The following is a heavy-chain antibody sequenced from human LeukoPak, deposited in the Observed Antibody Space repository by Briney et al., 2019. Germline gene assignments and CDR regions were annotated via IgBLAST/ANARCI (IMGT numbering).Heavy chain of an antibody. V-gene: IGHV3-23*01. D-gene: IGHD4/OR15-4a*01. CDR2: LSGSGGST. J-gene: IGHJ4*02. CDR3: AKERDYGPADY. CDR1: GFIFDKQA. Sequence: GGSLRLSYAASGFIFDKQAMSWVRQAPGKGLEWVSGLSGSGGSTDYADSVKGRFTVSRDNSKNTLFLQMNSLRAEDTAIYYCAKERDYGPADYWGQGTLVTVSS.